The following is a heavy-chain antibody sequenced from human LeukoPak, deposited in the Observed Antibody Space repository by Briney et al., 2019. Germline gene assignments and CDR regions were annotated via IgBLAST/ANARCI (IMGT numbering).Heavy chain of an antibody. V-gene: IGHV3-48*04. D-gene: IGHD3-10*01. CDR1: GFTFSSYW. J-gene: IGHJ4*02. CDR3: ARRSRGTGSWYYFDY. CDR2: ISNSGNTI. Sequence: GGSLRLSCAASGFTFSSYWMNWVRQAPGKGLEWVSYISNSGNTIYYADSVKGRFTISRDNAKNSLYLQMNSLRAEDTAVYYCARRSRGTGSWYYFDYWGQGTLVTVSS.